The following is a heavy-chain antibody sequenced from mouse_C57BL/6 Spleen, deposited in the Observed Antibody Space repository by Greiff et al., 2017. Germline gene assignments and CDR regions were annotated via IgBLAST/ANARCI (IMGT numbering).Heavy chain of an antibody. CDR1: GYTFTDYN. Sequence: EMKLQESGPELVKPGASVKMSCKASGYTFTDYNMHWVKQSHGKSLEWIGYINPNNGGTSYNQKFKGKATLTVNKSSSTAYMELRSLTSEDSAVYYCARGLYDGYFWFAYWGQGTLVTVSA. CDR2: INPNNGGT. D-gene: IGHD2-3*01. J-gene: IGHJ3*01. V-gene: IGHV1-22*01. CDR3: ARGLYDGYFWFAY.